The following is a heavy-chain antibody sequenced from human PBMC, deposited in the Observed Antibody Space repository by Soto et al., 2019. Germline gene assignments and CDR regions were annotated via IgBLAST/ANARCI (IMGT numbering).Heavy chain of an antibody. V-gene: IGHV4-4*02. CDR1: GGSISSSNW. J-gene: IGHJ4*02. D-gene: IGHD3-3*01. CDR2: IYHSGST. Sequence: PSETLSLTCAVSGGSISSSNWWSWVRQPPGKGLEWIGEIYHSGSTNYNPSLKSRVTIPVDKSKNQFSLKLSSVTAADTAVYYCARAYYDFWSGYLYYFDYWGQGTLVTVSS. CDR3: ARAYYDFWSGYLYYFDY.